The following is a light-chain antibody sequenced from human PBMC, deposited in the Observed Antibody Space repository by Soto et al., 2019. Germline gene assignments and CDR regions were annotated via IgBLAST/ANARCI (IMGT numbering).Light chain of an antibody. CDR1: QGSSTW. CDR2: AAS. V-gene: IGKV1-5*01. J-gene: IGKJ1*01. Sequence: DIQMTQSPSTLSASVGDRVTITCRASQGSSTWLAWYQQKPGKAPKLLIYAASTLQSGVPSRFSGSGSGTDFTLPISCLQSEDFATYYCQQYYSYPRTFGQGTKVEIK. CDR3: QQYYSYPRT.